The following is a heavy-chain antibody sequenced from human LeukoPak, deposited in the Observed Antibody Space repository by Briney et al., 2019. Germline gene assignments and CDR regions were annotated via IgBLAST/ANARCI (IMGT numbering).Heavy chain of an antibody. J-gene: IGHJ5*02. Sequence: PGGSLRLSCAASGFTFSSYWMHWVRQAPGKGLEWVSAISGSGGSTYYADSVKGRFTISRDNSKNTLYLQMNSLRAEDTAVYYCAKDLYGYVSNWFDPWGQGTLVTVSS. D-gene: IGHD5-12*01. CDR2: ISGSGGST. CDR1: GFTFSSYW. V-gene: IGHV3-23*01. CDR3: AKDLYGYVSNWFDP.